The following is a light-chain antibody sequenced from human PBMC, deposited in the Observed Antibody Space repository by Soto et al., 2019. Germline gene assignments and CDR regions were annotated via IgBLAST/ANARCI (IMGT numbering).Light chain of an antibody. V-gene: IGLV2-14*01. CDR3: SSYTIISTYV. CDR1: SSYVGGYNF. J-gene: IGLJ1*01. Sequence: QSVLTQPASVSGSPGQSITISCTGTSSYVGGYNFVSWYQQHPDKAPKLMIYDVTNRPSGVSNRFSGSKSGNTASLTISGLQAEDEADYYCSSYTIISTYVFGTGTK. CDR2: DVT.